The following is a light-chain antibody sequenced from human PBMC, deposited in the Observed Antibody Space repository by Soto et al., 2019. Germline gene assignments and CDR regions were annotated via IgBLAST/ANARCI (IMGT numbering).Light chain of an antibody. J-gene: IGKJ5*01. CDR3: QQRNVWPPVT. Sequence: EIVLTQSPGTLSLSPGEGASLSCRASPSVANFVAWYQQKPGQAPRLLIYGAFNRATGIPARFSGSGSGTDFTLTISSLEPEDAAVYYCQQRNVWPPVTFGQGTRLEIK. CDR1: PSVANF. V-gene: IGKV3-11*01. CDR2: GAF.